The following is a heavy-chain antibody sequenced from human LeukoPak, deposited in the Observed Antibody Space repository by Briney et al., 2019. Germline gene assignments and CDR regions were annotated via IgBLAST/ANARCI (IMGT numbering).Heavy chain of an antibody. Sequence: GRSLRLSCAASGFTFSSYGMHWVRQAPGKGLEWVAVISYDGSNKYYADSVKGRFTISRDNSKNTLYLQMNSLRAEDTAVYYCAREADEVQPSGFNRFDPWGQGTLVTVSS. CDR1: GFTFSSYG. D-gene: IGHD4/OR15-4a*01. J-gene: IGHJ5*02. CDR2: ISYDGSNK. V-gene: IGHV3-30*03. CDR3: AREADEVQPSGFNRFDP.